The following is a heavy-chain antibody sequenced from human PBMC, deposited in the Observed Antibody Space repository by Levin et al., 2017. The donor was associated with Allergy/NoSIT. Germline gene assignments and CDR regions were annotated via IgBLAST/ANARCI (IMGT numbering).Heavy chain of an antibody. CDR3: AREIVVATIDYYDYGMDG. D-gene: IGHD5-12*01. J-gene: IGHJ6*02. CDR2: ISSSSSYI. V-gene: IGHV3-21*01. CDR1: GFTFSSYS. Sequence: GESLKISCAASGFTFSSYSMNWVRQAPGKGLEWVSSISSSSSYIYYADSVKGRFTISRDNAKNSLYLQMNSLRAEDTAVYYCAREIVVATIDYYDYGMDGWGQGTTVTVSS.